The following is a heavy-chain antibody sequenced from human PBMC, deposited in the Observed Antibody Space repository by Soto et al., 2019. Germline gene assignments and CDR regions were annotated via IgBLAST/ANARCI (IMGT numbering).Heavy chain of an antibody. V-gene: IGHV3-33*01. J-gene: IGHJ4*02. CDR2: IWYDGSNK. CDR3: ARDLSGEIAVGFDY. Sequence: QVQLVESGGGVVQPGRSLRLSCAASGFTFSSYGMHWVRQAPGKGLEWVAVIWYDGSNKYYADSVKGRFTISRDNSKNTLYLQMNSLRAEDTAVYYCARDLSGEIAVGFDYWGQGTLVTVSS. D-gene: IGHD6-19*01. CDR1: GFTFSSYG.